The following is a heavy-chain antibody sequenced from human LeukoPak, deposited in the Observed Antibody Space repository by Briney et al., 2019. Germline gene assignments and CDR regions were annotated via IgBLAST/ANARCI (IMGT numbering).Heavy chain of an antibody. CDR1: GFTFSSYE. J-gene: IGHJ3*02. V-gene: IGHV3-48*03. D-gene: IGHD2-2*01. CDR3: AKEGALGFCSSTTCSFGAFDI. CDR2: ISSSGSTI. Sequence: PGGSLRLSCAASGFTFSSYEMNWVRQAPGKGLEWVSYISSSGSTIYYADSVKGRFTISRDNAKNSLYLQMNSLGAEDTAVYYCAKEGALGFCSSTTCSFGAFDIWGQGTKVTVSS.